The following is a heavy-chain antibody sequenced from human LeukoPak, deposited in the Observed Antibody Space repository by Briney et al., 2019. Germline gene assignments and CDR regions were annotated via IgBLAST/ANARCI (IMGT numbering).Heavy chain of an antibody. D-gene: IGHD3-22*01. CDR1: GYIFSNYY. CDR2: VNPSGGGT. Sequence: GASVKVSCKASGYIFSNYYMHWVRQAPGQGLEWMGIVNPSGGGTSNAQKFQGRVTMTRDTSTSTVYMELSRLRSEDTAVYYCAREDTMIVVEYYFDYWGQGTLVTVSS. V-gene: IGHV1-46*01. CDR3: AREDTMIVVEYYFDY. J-gene: IGHJ4*02.